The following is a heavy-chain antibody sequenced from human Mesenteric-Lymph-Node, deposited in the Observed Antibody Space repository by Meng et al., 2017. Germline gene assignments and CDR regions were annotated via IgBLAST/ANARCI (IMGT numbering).Heavy chain of an antibody. CDR3: ARHVYGDSYSF. D-gene: IGHD4-17*01. J-gene: IGHJ4*02. CDR1: GGSISSGGYY. V-gene: IGHV4-31*03. CDR2: IYYSGST. Sequence: QVQVLVLGPGLLKPSQAPSLTGSCSGGSISSGGYYRSWIRQHPGKGLEWIGSIYYSGSTYYNPYIKSRVTISVDTSKIQFSLNLSSLTAADTAVYYCARHVYGDSYSFWGQGTLVTVSS.